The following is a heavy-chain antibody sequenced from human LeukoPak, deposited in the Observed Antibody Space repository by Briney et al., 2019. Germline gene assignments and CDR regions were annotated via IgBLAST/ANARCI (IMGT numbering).Heavy chain of an antibody. CDR2: ISSSGSTI. CDR1: GFTFSSYE. J-gene: IGHJ6*03. CDR3: ARDGLGATRSGRRYYYYYMDV. D-gene: IGHD1-26*01. Sequence: GGSLRLSCAASGFTFSSYEMNWVRQAPGKGLEWVSYISSSGSTIYYADSVKGRFTISRDNAKNSLYLQMNSLRAEDTAVYYCARDGLGATRSGRRYYYYYMDVWGKGTTVTVSS. V-gene: IGHV3-48*03.